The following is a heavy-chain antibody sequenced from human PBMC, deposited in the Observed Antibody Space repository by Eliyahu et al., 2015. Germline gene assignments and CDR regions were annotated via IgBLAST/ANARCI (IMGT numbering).Heavy chain of an antibody. CDR3: AKEVVAAKWQSFVDY. V-gene: IGHV3-30*18. D-gene: IGHD2-15*01. CDR1: GFXXSSYG. J-gene: IGHJ4*02. Sequence: QVQLVESGGGVVQPGXSLRLXCAASGFXXSSYGMHWVRQAPGKGLEWVAVISYDGSNKYYADSVKGRFTISRDNSKNTLYLQMNSLRAEDTAVYYCAKEVVAAKWQSFVDYWGQGTLVTVSS. CDR2: ISYDGSNK.